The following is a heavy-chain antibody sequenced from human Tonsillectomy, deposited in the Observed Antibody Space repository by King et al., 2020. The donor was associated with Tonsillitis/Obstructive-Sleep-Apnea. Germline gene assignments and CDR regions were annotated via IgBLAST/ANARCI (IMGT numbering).Heavy chain of an antibody. V-gene: IGHV2-5*02. Sequence: LTLKESGPTLVKPTQTLTLTCTFSGFSLSTSGVGVGWIRQPPGKALEWLALIYWDDDKRYSPSLKSRLTTTKDTSNNPVVLTMTNTDPVDTATNYCAQLNNYYYDFWGGTKGNWFDPWGQGTLVTVSS. CDR1: GFSLSTSGVG. CDR3: AQLNNYYYDFWGGTKGNWFDP. CDR2: IYWDDDK. D-gene: IGHD3-3*01. J-gene: IGHJ5*02.